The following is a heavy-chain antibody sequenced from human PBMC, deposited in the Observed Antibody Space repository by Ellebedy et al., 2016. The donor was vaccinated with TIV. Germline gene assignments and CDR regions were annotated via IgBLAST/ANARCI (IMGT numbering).Heavy chain of an antibody. CDR3: ARDQYYGSGTPKDYYYGMDV. V-gene: IGHV1-46*04. CDR1: GYTFTGYY. Sequence: AASVTVSCKASGYTFTGYYMHWVRQAPGQGLEWMGIINPSGGSTSYAQKLQGRVTMTRDTSTSTVYMELSSLRSEDTAVYYCARDQYYGSGTPKDYYYGMDVWGQGTTVTVSS. J-gene: IGHJ6*02. D-gene: IGHD3-10*01. CDR2: INPSGGST.